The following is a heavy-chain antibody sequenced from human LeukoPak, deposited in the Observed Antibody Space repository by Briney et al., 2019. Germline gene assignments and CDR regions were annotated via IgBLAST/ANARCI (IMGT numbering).Heavy chain of an antibody. CDR1: GGTIGSYY. V-gene: IGHV4-59*01. CDR2: IYYSGST. J-gene: IGHJ3*02. D-gene: IGHD1-20*01. CDR3: ARPVYNWNDLFAFVI. Sequence: SETLSLTCTVSGGTIGSYYWSWIRQPPGKGLEWIRYIYYSGSTNYNPSLKSRVTISVDTSKNQFSLKLSSVTAADTAVYYCARPVYNWNDLFAFVIWGQGTMVTVSS.